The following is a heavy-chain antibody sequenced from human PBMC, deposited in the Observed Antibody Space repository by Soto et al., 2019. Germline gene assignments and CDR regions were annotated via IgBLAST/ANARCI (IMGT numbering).Heavy chain of an antibody. D-gene: IGHD1-1*01. CDR2: ISYDGSNE. Sequence: QVQLVESGGGVVQPGRSLRLSCAASGFTFSSYGMHWVRQAPGKGLEWVAVISYDGSNEYYADSVKGRFTISRDNSKNTLYLQMNSLRAEDTAVYYCARGAEMATTFNYFDYWGQGTLVTVSS. V-gene: IGHV3-30*19. CDR3: ARGAEMATTFNYFDY. J-gene: IGHJ4*02. CDR1: GFTFSSYG.